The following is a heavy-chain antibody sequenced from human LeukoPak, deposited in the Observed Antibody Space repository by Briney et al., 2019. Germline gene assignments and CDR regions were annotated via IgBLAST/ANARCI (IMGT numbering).Heavy chain of an antibody. Sequence: GGSLRLSCAASGFTFSSYAMSWVRQAPGKGLEWVSAISGSGGSTYYADSVKGRFTISRGNSKNTLYLQMNSLRAEDTAVYYCAKDGGEGFGDLNFDYWGQGTLGTGSS. D-gene: IGHD3-10*01. CDR1: GFTFSSYA. J-gene: IGHJ4*02. CDR3: AKDGGEGFGDLNFDY. CDR2: ISGSGGST. V-gene: IGHV3-23*01.